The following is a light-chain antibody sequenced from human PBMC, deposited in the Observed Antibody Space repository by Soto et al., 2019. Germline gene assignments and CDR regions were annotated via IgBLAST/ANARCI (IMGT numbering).Light chain of an antibody. CDR3: CSFAGGATFV. J-gene: IGLJ7*01. Sequence: QSALTQPASVSGSPGQSITISCTGTSNDIGGYNLVSWYQQHPGKAPKLIIYEASERPSGVSDRFSGSRSGNTASLTISTLQAEDEADYSCCSFAGGATFVFGGGTQLDRPR. V-gene: IGLV2-23*02. CDR2: EAS. CDR1: SNDIGGYNL.